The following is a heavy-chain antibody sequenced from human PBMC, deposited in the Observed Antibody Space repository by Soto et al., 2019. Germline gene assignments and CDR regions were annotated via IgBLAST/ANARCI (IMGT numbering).Heavy chain of an antibody. D-gene: IGHD1-26*01. CDR2: ISYDGSGK. CDR1: GFTFSDYA. J-gene: IGHJ2*01. V-gene: IGHV3-30-3*01. Sequence: QVQLVESGGGVVQPGRFLRLSCVGSGFTFSDYAIHWVRQAPGKGLDWVAAISYDGSGKYYADSVKGRFTISRDNSKNTLYLQMNSLRVEDTAVYYCARDARIGTDWYFDLWGRGTLVTVSS. CDR3: ARDARIGTDWYFDL.